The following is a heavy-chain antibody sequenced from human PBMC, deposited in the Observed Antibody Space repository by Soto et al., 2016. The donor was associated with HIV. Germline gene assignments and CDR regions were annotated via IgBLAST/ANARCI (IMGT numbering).Heavy chain of an antibody. D-gene: IGHD5-18*01. CDR2: INPNSGGT. CDR3: ARGSLVDTAMVNPWD. J-gene: IGHJ4*02. V-gene: IGHV1-2*02. CDR1: GYAFTGYY. Sequence: QVQLGQSGAEMKKPGASVKVSCKASGYAFTGYYMHWVRQAPGQGLERMGWINPNSGGTNYAQKFQGRVTMTRDTSISTAYMELSRLTSDDTAVYYCARGSLVDTAMVNPWDWGQGTLLTVSS.